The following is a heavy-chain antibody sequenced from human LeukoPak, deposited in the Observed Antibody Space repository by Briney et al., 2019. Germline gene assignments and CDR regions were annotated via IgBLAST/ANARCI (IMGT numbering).Heavy chain of an antibody. CDR1: GFTFSSYS. D-gene: IGHD2-15*01. Sequence: GGSLRLSCAASGFTFSSYSMNWVRQAPGKGLEWVSSISSSSSYIYYADSVKGRFTISRDNAKNSLYLQMNSLRAEDTAVYYCARTPHFQVVASPSFSNWFDPWGQGTLVTVSS. V-gene: IGHV3-21*01. CDR3: ARTPHFQVVASPSFSNWFDP. J-gene: IGHJ5*02. CDR2: ISSSSSYI.